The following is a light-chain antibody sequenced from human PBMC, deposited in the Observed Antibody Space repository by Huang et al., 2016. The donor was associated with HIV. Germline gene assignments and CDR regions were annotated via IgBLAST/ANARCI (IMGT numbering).Light chain of an antibody. CDR3: QQRSNWAPIT. CDR1: QSVSSY. V-gene: IGKV3-11*01. CDR2: DAS. J-gene: IGKJ4*01. Sequence: EIVLTQSPATLSLSPGERATLSCRASQSVSSYLAWYQQKPGQAPRLLIYDASNRANGIPARVRGSGSGTKFTLPIRRPGPEEFAVYYCQQRSNWAPITFGGGTKVEIK.